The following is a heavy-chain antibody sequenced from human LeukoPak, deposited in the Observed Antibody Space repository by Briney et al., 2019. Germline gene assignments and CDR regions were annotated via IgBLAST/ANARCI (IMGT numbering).Heavy chain of an antibody. Sequence: SETLSLTCAVYGGSFSGDDGSWGGEPPGKGGEGRGEMSDSGSKNDNPSLRSRGTVSVDTYKNQCTLTLSSVTAAATAVYYCASFRSYNALGSYYYYTDVWGKGTTVTVSS. CDR3: ASFRSYNALGSYYYYTDV. D-gene: IGHD1-26*01. CDR1: GGSFSGDD. V-gene: IGHV4-34*01. CDR2: MSDSGSK. J-gene: IGHJ6*03.